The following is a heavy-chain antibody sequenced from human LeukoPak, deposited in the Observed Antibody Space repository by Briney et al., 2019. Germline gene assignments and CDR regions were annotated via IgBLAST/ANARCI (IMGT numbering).Heavy chain of an antibody. J-gene: IGHJ4*02. CDR3: ARGRDYDILTGPANY. V-gene: IGHV1-69*06. Sequence: SVKVSCKASGGTFTSYAISWVRQAPGQGLEWMGGIIPIFGTANYAQKFQGRVTITADKSTSTAYMELSSLRSEDTAVYYCARGRDYDILTGPANYWGQGTLVTVSS. D-gene: IGHD3-9*01. CDR2: IIPIFGTA. CDR1: GGTFTSYA.